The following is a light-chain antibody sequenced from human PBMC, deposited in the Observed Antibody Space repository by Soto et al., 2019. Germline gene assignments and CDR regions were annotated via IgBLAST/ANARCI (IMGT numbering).Light chain of an antibody. CDR3: QQGYSFPVT. J-gene: IGKJ4*01. V-gene: IGKV1-12*01. Sequence: DIQMTQSPSSVSASVGDRVSITCRASQDIGDWLAWCQQKPGKAPKLLVYAASSLQSGVPSRFSGSGSGTDFTLTISSLQPGDFATYYCQQGYSFPVTFGGGTKVDNK. CDR1: QDIGDW. CDR2: AAS.